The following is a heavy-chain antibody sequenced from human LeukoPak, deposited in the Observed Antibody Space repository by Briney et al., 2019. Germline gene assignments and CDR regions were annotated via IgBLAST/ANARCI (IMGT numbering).Heavy chain of an antibody. V-gene: IGHV3-33*01. CDR2: IWYDGSNK. Sequence: GGSLRLSCAASGFTFSSYGMHWVRQAPGKGLEWVADIWYDGSNKYYADSVKGRFNISRDNSKNTLYLQMNSVRAEHTAVYYCARGDGYCSITSCYYYYYGMDVWGQGTTVTVSS. CDR1: GFTFSSYG. J-gene: IGHJ6*02. CDR3: ARGDGYCSITSCYYYYYGMDV. D-gene: IGHD2-2*01.